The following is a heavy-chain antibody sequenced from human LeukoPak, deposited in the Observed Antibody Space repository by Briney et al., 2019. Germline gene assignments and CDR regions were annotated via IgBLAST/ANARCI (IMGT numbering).Heavy chain of an antibody. D-gene: IGHD5-18*01. J-gene: IGHJ4*02. CDR2: ISGSGNTI. CDR3: EPGLTAPYFDY. Sequence: GGSLRLSCAASGFTFSSYEMNWVRQAPGKGLEWVSYISGSGNTIYYADSVRGRFTISRDNAKNSLYLQMNSLRAEDTGVYYCEPGLTAPYFDYWGWGTGATVTS. CDR1: GFTFSSYE. V-gene: IGHV3-48*03.